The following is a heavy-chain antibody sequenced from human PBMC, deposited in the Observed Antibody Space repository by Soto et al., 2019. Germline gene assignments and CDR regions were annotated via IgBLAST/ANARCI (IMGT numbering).Heavy chain of an antibody. CDR2: IYYSGST. J-gene: IGHJ4*02. Sequence: QLQLQESGPGLVKPSETLSLTCTVSGGSISSSSYYWGWIRQPPGKGLEWIGSIYYSGSTYYNPPLKSXVTRSXXTSKHQFSLKLSSVTAADTAVYYSAGCRFGELFAYWGQGTLVTVSS. D-gene: IGHD3-10*01. V-gene: IGHV4-39*01. CDR1: GGSISSSSYY. CDR3: AGCRFGELFAY.